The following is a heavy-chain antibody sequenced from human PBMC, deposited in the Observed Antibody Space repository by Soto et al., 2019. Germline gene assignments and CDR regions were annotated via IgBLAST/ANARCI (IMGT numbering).Heavy chain of an antibody. V-gene: IGHV3-33*01. D-gene: IGHD3-22*01. CDR2: IWYDGSNK. Sequence: QVQLVESGGGVVQPGRSLRLSCAASGFTFSSYGMHWVRQAPGKGLEWVAVIWYDGSNKYYADSVKGRFTISRDNSKNTRYLQMNSLRAEDTAVYYCARDRDYYDSSGYYPFDYWGQGTLVTVSS. CDR3: ARDRDYYDSSGYYPFDY. J-gene: IGHJ4*02. CDR1: GFTFSSYG.